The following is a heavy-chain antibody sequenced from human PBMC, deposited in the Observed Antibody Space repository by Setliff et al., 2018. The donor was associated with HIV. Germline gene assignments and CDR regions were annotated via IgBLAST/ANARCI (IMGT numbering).Heavy chain of an antibody. D-gene: IGHD3-3*02. CDR3: ARGTAPRPASVLEFLEWLFPNWFDP. Sequence: ASVKVSCKASGYTFTNYALYWVRQAPGQRPEYMGYIHTDSGKTYFSQKFQGRVTLTRDTSASTAYMELSSLRSEDTAIYYCARGTAPRPASVLEFLEWLFPNWFDPWGQGTLVTVSS. CDR2: IHTDSGKT. CDR1: GYTFTNYA. J-gene: IGHJ5*02. V-gene: IGHV1-3*04.